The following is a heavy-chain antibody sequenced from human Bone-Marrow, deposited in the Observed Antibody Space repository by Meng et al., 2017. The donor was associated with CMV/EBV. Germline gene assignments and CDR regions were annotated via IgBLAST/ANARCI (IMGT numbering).Heavy chain of an antibody. D-gene: IGHD4-11*01. J-gene: IGHJ6*02. CDR1: GFTFSSYS. V-gene: IGHV3-21*01. CDR2: ISSSSSYI. CDR3: AKDVLTVSLYYYYGMDV. Sequence: GESLKISCAASGFTFSSYSMNWVRQAPGKGLEWVSSISSSSSYIYYADSVKGRFTISRDNSKNTLYLQMNSLRAEDTAVYYCAKDVLTVSLYYYYGMDVWGQGTTVTVSS.